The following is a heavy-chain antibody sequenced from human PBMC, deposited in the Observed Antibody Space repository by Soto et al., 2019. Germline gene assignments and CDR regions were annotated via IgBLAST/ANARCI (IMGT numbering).Heavy chain of an antibody. CDR1: GFTFSSYG. D-gene: IGHD5-18*01. J-gene: IGHJ4*02. CDR2: ISGSGGST. Sequence: GGSLRLSCAASGFTFSSYGMSWVRQAPGKGLEWVSAISGSGGSTYYADSVKGRFTISRDNSKNTLYLQMNSLRAEDTAVYYCAKDDLATAMVTVSRYFDYWGQGTLVTVSS. V-gene: IGHV3-23*01. CDR3: AKDDLATAMVTVSRYFDY.